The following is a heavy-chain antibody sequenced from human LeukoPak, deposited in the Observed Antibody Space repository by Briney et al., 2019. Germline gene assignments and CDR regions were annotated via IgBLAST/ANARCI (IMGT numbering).Heavy chain of an antibody. D-gene: IGHD3-22*01. Sequence: GGSLRLSCAASGFTFSSYAMSWVRQAPGKGLEWVTGISGSGGSTYYADSVKGRFTISRDNSKNTLYLQMNSLRAEDTAVYYCAKDHQTMIVVVMTDWGQGTLVTVSS. V-gene: IGHV3-23*01. CDR2: ISGSGGST. J-gene: IGHJ4*02. CDR3: AKDHQTMIVVVMTD. CDR1: GFTFSSYA.